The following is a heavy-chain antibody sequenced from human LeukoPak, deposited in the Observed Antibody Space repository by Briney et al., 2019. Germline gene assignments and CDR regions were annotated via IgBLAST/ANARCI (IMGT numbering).Heavy chain of an antibody. V-gene: IGHV3-7*01. D-gene: IGHD4-17*01. Sequence: GGSLRLSCAASGFSISRYWMSWVRQAPGKGLEWVASVKQDGSEKYYVDSVKGRFTISRDNAKNSLSLQVNSLRAEDTAVYYCARGLGTDSGEDYWGQGTLVTVSS. CDR2: VKQDGSEK. CDR3: ARGLGTDSGEDY. CDR1: GFSISRYW. J-gene: IGHJ4*02.